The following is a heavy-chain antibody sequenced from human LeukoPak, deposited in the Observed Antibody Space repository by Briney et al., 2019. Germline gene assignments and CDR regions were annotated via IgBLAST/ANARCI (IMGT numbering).Heavy chain of an antibody. CDR3: ARSGRRRLQSVDY. V-gene: IGHV3-7*01. CDR1: GFTFSSYW. J-gene: IGHJ4*02. D-gene: IGHD5-24*01. Sequence: PGGSLRLSCAASGFTFSSYWMSWVRQAPGKGLEWVANIKQDGSEKYYVDSVKGRFTISRDNAKNSLYLQMNSLRAEDTAVYYCARSGRRRLQSVDYWGQGTLVTVSS. CDR2: IKQDGSEK.